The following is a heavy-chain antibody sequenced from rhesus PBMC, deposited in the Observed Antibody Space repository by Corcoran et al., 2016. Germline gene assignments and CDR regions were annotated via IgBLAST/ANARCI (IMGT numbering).Heavy chain of an antibody. D-gene: IGHD1-38*01. CDR1: GGSISSGYS. Sequence: QVQLQESGPGLVKPSETLSLTCAVSGGSISSGYSSWNWIRQPPGKGWEWIGYVDGGSGHTNYHPSLKSRVTISKDPSKNQFSLKLSTVTVADMAVYYCAARRHTWPNRFDVWGAGVLVTVSS. V-gene: IGHV4S7*01. J-gene: IGHJ5-1*01. CDR3: AARRHTWPNRFDV. CDR2: VDGGSGHT.